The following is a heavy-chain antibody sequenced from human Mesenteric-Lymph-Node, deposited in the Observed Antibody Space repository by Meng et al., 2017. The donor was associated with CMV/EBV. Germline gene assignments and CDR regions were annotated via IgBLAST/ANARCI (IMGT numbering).Heavy chain of an antibody. Sequence: GESLKISCAASGFTFSSYEMSWVRQAPGKGLEWVSYISSSGSTIYYADSVKGRFTISRDNAKNSLYLQMNSLSAEDTAVYYCARGGNGGGYGSNYYYAMDVWGQGTTVTVSS. D-gene: IGHD4/OR15-4a*01. CDR1: GFTFSSYE. CDR2: ISSSGSTI. CDR3: ARGGNGGGYGSNYYYAMDV. J-gene: IGHJ6*02. V-gene: IGHV3-48*03.